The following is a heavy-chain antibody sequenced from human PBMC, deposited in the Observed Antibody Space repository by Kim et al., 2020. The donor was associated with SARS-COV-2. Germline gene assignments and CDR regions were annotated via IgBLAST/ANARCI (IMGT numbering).Heavy chain of an antibody. CDR2: IRKDGGDI. CDR3: VRDAHWPRFDY. J-gene: IGHJ4*01. CDR1: GFTFSTYW. Sequence: GGSLRLSCIASGFTFSTYWMTWVRQAPGKGLEWVANIRKDGGDIYYADSVKGRFTISRDTAKNSLYLQMNSLRAEDTALYYCVRDAHWPRFDYWGHGTLV. V-gene: IGHV3-7*03. D-gene: IGHD1-1*01.